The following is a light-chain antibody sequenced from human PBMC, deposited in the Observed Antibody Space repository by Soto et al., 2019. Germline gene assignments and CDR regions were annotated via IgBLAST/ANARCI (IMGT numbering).Light chain of an antibody. CDR3: QQYSSYWT. V-gene: IGKV1-5*03. CDR1: QSISNW. Sequence: DIQMTQSPSTLSASVGDRVTITCRAGQSISNWLAWYQQKPGKAPNLLIYKASYLASGVPSRFSGGGSGTEFTLTISSLQPDDFATYYCQQYSSYWTFGQGTKVDIK. CDR2: KAS. J-gene: IGKJ1*01.